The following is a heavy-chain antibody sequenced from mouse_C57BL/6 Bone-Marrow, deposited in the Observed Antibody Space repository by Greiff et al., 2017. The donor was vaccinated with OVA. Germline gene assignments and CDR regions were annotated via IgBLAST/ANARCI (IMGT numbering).Heavy chain of an antibody. J-gene: IGHJ3*01. CDR2: IDPETGGT. V-gene: IGHV1-15*01. Sequence: QVQLKESGAELVRPGASVTLSCKASGYTFTDYEMHWVKQTPVHGLEWIGAIDPETGGTAYNQKFKGKAILTAAKSSSTAYMELRSLTSEDSAVYYCPRDYDVAYWGQVTLVTVSA. CDR1: GYTFTDYE. D-gene: IGHD2-4*01. CDR3: PRDYDVAY.